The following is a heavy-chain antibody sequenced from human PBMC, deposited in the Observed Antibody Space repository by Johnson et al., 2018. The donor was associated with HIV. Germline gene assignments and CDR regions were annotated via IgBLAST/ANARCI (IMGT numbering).Heavy chain of an antibody. D-gene: IGHD3-16*01. CDR3: TTDRPNEGTLSKRDALHPFDI. V-gene: IGHV3-30*02. J-gene: IGHJ3*02. CDR1: GFTFRSYG. CDR2: IRYDGSNK. Sequence: QVQLVESGGGVVQPGGSLRLSCAASGFTFRSYGMHWVRQAPGKGLEWVAFIRYDGSNKYYADSVKGRLTISRDTSKNTLYLQMNGLKTEDTAMYYCTTDRPNEGTLSKRDALHPFDIWGQGTMVTVSS.